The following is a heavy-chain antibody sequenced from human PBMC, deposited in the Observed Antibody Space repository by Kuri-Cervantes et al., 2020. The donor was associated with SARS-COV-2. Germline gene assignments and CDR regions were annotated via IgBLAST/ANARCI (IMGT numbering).Heavy chain of an antibody. V-gene: IGHV4-34*01. Sequence: SETLSLTCAVYGGSFSGYYWSWIRQPPGKGLEWIGEINHSGSTNYNPSLKSRVTISVDTSKNQFSLKLSSVTAADTAVYYCARDERYYDSSGYHDWYFDLWGRGTLVTVSS. CDR1: GGSFSGYY. CDR2: INHSGST. CDR3: ARDERYYDSSGYHDWYFDL. D-gene: IGHD3-22*01. J-gene: IGHJ2*01.